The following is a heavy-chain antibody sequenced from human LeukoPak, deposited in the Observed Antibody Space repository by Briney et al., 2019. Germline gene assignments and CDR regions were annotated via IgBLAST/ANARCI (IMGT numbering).Heavy chain of an antibody. Sequence: GASVKVSCKASVYTFTGYYMHWVRQAPGQGLEWMGWINPNSGGTNYAQKFQGRVTMTRDTSISTAYMELSRLRSDDTAVYYCARVVVRGVIKGLWDYWGQGTLVTVSS. V-gene: IGHV1-2*02. J-gene: IGHJ4*02. CDR3: ARVVVRGVIKGLWDY. CDR2: INPNSGGT. D-gene: IGHD3-10*01. CDR1: VYTFTGYY.